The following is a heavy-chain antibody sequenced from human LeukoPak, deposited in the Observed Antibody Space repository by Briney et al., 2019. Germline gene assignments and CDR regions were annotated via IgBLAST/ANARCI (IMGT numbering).Heavy chain of an antibody. V-gene: IGHV3-53*01. J-gene: IGHJ4*02. CDR2: IYSGGST. CDR1: GFTDGSYY. CDR3: AGSTTVAYY. Sequence: PGGSLRLSCAASGFTDGSYYMNWVRQAPGKGLEWGSVIYSGGSTSSADSVKGRFTISRDNSKNTLYLQMNSLRAEDTAVYYCAGSTTVAYYWGQGTLVTVSS. D-gene: IGHD4-23*01.